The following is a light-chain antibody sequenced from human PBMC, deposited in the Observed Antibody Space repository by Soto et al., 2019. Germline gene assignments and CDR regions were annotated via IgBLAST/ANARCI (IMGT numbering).Light chain of an antibody. CDR1: QSIGTW. Sequence: DIQMTQSPSTLSASVGDRVTITCRASQSIGTWLAWYQQKPGKVPKLLIYDASSLEGGVPSRFSGSGSGTEFTLTISSLQPDDFATYYCQKYNSYSRTFDQGTKVEI. J-gene: IGKJ1*01. CDR2: DAS. CDR3: QKYNSYSRT. V-gene: IGKV1-5*01.